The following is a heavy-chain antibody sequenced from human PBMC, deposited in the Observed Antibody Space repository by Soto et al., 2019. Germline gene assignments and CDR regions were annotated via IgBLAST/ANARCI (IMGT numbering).Heavy chain of an antibody. V-gene: IGHV1-69*01. CDR2: IIPIFGTA. CDR1: GGTFSSYA. Sequence: QVQLVQSGAEVKKPGSSVKVSCKASGGTFSSYAISWVREAPGQGLEWMGGIIPIFGTANYAQKFQGRVTITADESMSTAYMELSSLRSEDTAVYYCVGGPGGDYVSYFDYWGQGTLVTVSS. D-gene: IGHD4-17*01. CDR3: VGGPGGDYVSYFDY. J-gene: IGHJ4*02.